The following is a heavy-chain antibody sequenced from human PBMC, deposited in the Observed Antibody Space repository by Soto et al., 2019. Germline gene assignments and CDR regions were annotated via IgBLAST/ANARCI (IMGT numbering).Heavy chain of an antibody. CDR3: ARRKVGASGTTDV. V-gene: IGHV4-31*03. CDR2: IYYDGSI. Sequence: TLSLTCTVSGDSISRGGFNWGWVRHRPGKGLEWIGDIYYDGSIFYNPSLRSRTYISSDKSKNAVFLRLSSMSATDTAVYYCARRKVGASGTTDVWGQGMLVTVSS. D-gene: IGHD1-26*01. CDR1: GDSISRGGFN. J-gene: IGHJ4*02.